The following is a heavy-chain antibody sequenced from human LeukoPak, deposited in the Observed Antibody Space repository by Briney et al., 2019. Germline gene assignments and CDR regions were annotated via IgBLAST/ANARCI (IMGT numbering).Heavy chain of an antibody. D-gene: IGHD5-18*01. CDR3: ARGNTAMVIFDY. V-gene: IGHV3-30*19. J-gene: IGHJ4*02. CDR2: ISYDGSNK. Sequence: PGGSLRLSCAASGFTFSSYGMHWVRQAPGKGLEWVAVISYDGSNKYYADSVKGRFTISRDNSKNTLYLQMNSLRAEDTAVYYCARGNTAMVIFDYWGQGTLVTVSS. CDR1: GFTFSSYG.